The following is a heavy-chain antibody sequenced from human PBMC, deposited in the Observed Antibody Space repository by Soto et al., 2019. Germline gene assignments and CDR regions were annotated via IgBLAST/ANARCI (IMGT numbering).Heavy chain of an antibody. CDR2: IFSNDEK. V-gene: IGHV2-26*01. CDR1: GFSLTNVRMG. J-gene: IGHJ4*02. CDR3: ARTTITSFLFDS. D-gene: IGHD5-12*01. Sequence: QVTLKESGPVLVTPTETLTLTCTVSGFSLTNVRMGVSWIRQPPGKALEWLAHIFSNDEKSYSTSLESRLTISKDTSKSQVVLTMTNMDPVDTATYYCARTTITSFLFDSWGQGTLVTVSS.